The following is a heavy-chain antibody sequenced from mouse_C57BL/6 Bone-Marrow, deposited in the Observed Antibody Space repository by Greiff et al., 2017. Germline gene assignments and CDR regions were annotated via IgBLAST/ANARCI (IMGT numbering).Heavy chain of an antibody. Sequence: VQLVESGAELARPGASVKLSCKASGYTFTSYGISWVKQRTGQGLEWIGEIYPRSGNTYYNEKFKGKATLTADKSSSTAYMELRSLTSEDSAVYFCARDGTRAWFAYWGQGTLVTVSA. CDR2: IYPRSGNT. D-gene: IGHD4-1*01. CDR3: ARDGTRAWFAY. CDR1: GYTFTSYG. V-gene: IGHV1-81*01. J-gene: IGHJ3*01.